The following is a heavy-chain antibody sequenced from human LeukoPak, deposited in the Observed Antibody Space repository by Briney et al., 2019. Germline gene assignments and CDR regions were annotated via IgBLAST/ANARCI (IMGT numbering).Heavy chain of an antibody. Sequence: PGGSLRLSCAASGFTFSSYWMSWVRQAPGKGLEWVANIKQDGSEKYYVDSVKGRFTISRDNAKNSLYLQMNSLRAEDTAVYYCARCLTTPSEILDAFDIWGQGTMVTVSS. CDR3: ARCLTTPSEILDAFDI. V-gene: IGHV3-7*03. D-gene: IGHD1-1*01. CDR1: GFTFSSYW. J-gene: IGHJ3*02. CDR2: IKQDGSEK.